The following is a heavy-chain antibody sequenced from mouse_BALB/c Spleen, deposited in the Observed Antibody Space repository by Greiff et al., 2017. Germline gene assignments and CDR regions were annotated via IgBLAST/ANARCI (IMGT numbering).Heavy chain of an antibody. CDR1: GYTFTDYN. CDR2: IYPYNGGT. CDR3: ARPSSYYYGSSYAMDY. D-gene: IGHD1-1*01. V-gene: IGHV1S29*02. J-gene: IGHJ4*01. Sequence: VQLKQSGPELVKPGASVKISCKASGYTFTDYNMHWVKQSHGKSLEWIGYIYPYNGGTGYNQKFKSKATLTVDNSSSTAYMELRSLTSEDSAVYYCARPSSYYYGSSYAMDYWGQGTSVTVSS.